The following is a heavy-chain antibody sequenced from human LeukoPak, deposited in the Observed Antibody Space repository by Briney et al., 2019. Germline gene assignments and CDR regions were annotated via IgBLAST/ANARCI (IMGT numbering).Heavy chain of an antibody. J-gene: IGHJ6*03. CDR1: GFRLSDSW. Sequence: PGGSLRLSCVASGFRLSDSWMHWVRQAPGKGLEWVAVIWYDGSNKYYADSVKGRFTISRDNSKNTLYLQMNSLRAEDTAVYYCARAGESHYYYYMDVWGKGTTVTVSS. V-gene: IGHV3-33*08. CDR2: IWYDGSNK. CDR3: ARAGESHYYYYMDV.